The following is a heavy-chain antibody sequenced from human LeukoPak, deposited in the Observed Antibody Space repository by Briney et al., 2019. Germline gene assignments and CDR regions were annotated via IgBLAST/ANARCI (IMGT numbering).Heavy chain of an antibody. D-gene: IGHD2-21*02. CDR3: ARGRIVVVTAIRLYYYYYMDV. J-gene: IGHJ6*03. CDR2: INHSGST. CDR1: GGSFSGYY. Sequence: SETLSLTCAVYGGSFSGYYWSWIRQPPGKGLEWIGEINHSGSTNYNPSLKSRVTISVDTSKNQFSLKLSSVTAADTAVYYCARGRIVVVTAIRLYYYYYMDVWGKGTTVTVSS. V-gene: IGHV4-34*01.